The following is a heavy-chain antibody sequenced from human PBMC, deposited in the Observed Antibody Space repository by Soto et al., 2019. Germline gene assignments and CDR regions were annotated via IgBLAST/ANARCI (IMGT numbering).Heavy chain of an antibody. CDR3: ARVGPYYYDSSGYSPSFDY. Sequence: ASVKVSCKASGYTFTSYYMHWLRQSPGQGLEWMGIINPSGGSTSYAQKFQGRVTMTRDTSTSTVYMELSSLRSEDTAVYYCARVGPYYYDSSGYSPSFDYWGQGTLVTVSS. V-gene: IGHV1-46*01. D-gene: IGHD3-22*01. CDR1: GYTFTSYY. J-gene: IGHJ4*02. CDR2: INPSGGST.